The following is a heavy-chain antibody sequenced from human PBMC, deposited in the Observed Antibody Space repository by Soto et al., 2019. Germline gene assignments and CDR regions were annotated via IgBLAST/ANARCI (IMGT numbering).Heavy chain of an antibody. V-gene: IGHV3-23*01. CDR3: AKLDYVFWSGLDS. CDR1: GFTFSSYA. CDR2: ISGGGGRP. D-gene: IGHD3-3*01. J-gene: IGHJ4*02. Sequence: GGSLRLSCTASGFTFSSYAMTWVRQAPGKGLEWVSAISGGGGRPYYADSVKGRFTMSRDNSKNTLYLQLNSLRAEDTAVYYCAKLDYVFWSGLDSWGQGTLVTVSS.